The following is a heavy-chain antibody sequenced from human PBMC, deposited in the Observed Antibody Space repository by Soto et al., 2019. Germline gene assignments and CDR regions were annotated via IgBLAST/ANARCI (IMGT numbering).Heavy chain of an antibody. Sequence: TLSLTFTVSGGSISSGEYYWSWIRQPPGKGLEWIGYIYYSGSTYYNPSLKSRVTRSVDTSKNQFSLKLSSVTAADTAVYYCARRRYAKPGGVFDYWGQRTLVTVSS. CDR3: ARRRYAKPGGVFDY. CDR1: GGSISSGEYY. V-gene: IGHV4-30-4*01. D-gene: IGHD2-2*01. CDR2: IYYSGST. J-gene: IGHJ4*02.